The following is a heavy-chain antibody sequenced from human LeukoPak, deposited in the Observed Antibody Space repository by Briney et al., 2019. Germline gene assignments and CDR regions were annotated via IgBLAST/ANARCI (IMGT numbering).Heavy chain of an antibody. CDR1: GFTFSSYA. CDR3: ARDGRQWLADYYFDC. CDR2: ISGSGGST. Sequence: GGSLRLSCAASGFTFSSYAMSWVRQAPGKGLEWVSAISGSGGSTYYADSVKGRFTVSRDNSNNTLYLQMYSLRAEDTAMYYCARDGRQWLADYYFDCWGQGILVTVPS. J-gene: IGHJ4*02. D-gene: IGHD6-19*01. V-gene: IGHV3-23*01.